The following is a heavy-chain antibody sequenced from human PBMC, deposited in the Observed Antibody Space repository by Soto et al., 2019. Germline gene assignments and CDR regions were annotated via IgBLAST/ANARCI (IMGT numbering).Heavy chain of an antibody. J-gene: IGHJ6*02. CDR3: ARYVGSGTPYYYYGMDV. D-gene: IGHD1-1*01. V-gene: IGHV4-34*01. Sequence: PSETLSLTCAVYGGSFSGCYWSWIRQPPGKGLEWIGEINHSGSTNYNPSLKSRVTISVDTSKNQFSLKLSSVTAADTAVYYCARYVGSGTPYYYYGMDVWGQGTTVTVSS. CDR1: GGSFSGCY. CDR2: INHSGST.